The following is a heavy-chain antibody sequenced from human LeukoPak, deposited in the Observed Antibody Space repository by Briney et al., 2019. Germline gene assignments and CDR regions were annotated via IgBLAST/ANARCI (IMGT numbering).Heavy chain of an antibody. J-gene: IGHJ6*03. V-gene: IGHV1-8*02. D-gene: IGHD5-18*01. CDR1: GYTFTSYD. CDR2: MNPNSGNT. CDR3: AKDKVGIQLWLHRLTSYYYMDV. Sequence: ASVKVSCKASGYTFTSYDINWVRQATGQGLEWMGWMNPNSGNTGSAQKFQGRVTITRDTSVGTAYMELNSLRAEDTAVYYCAKDKVGIQLWLHRLTSYYYMDVWGKGTTVTVSS.